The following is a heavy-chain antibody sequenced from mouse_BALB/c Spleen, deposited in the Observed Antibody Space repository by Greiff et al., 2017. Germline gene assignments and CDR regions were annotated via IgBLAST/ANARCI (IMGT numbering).Heavy chain of an antibody. CDR2: IDPENGDT. J-gene: IGHJ4*01. V-gene: IGHV14-4*02. D-gene: IGHD3-3*01. CDR3: NAAATADAMDD. CDR1: GFNIKDYY. Sequence: VQLQQSGAELVRSGASVKLSCTASGFNIKDYYMHWVKQRPEQGLEWIGWIDPENGDTEYAPKFQGKATMTADTSSNTAYLQLSSLTSEDTAVYYCNAAATADAMDDWGQGTSVTVSS.